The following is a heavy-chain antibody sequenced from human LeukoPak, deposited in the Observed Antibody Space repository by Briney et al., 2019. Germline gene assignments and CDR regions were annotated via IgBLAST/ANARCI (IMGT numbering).Heavy chain of an antibody. CDR2: FDPEDGET. V-gene: IGHV1-24*01. CDR3: ATGHGERGSHQPPAFDI. Sequence: GASVKVSCKVSGYTLTELSMHWVRQAPGKGLEWMGGFDPEDGETIYAQKFQGRVTKTEDTSTDTAYMELSSLRSEDTAVYYCATGHGERGSHQPPAFDIWGQGTMVTVSS. J-gene: IGHJ3*02. D-gene: IGHD3-16*01. CDR1: GYTLTELS.